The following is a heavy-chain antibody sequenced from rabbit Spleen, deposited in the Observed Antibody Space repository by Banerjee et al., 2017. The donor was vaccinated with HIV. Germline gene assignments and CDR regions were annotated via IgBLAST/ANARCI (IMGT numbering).Heavy chain of an antibody. V-gene: IGHV1S40*01. CDR1: GFSFSSGYD. CDR3: ARDTSSSFSSYGMDL. CDR2: IDTGSSGFT. D-gene: IGHD1-1*01. Sequence: QSLEESGGDLVKPGASLTLTCTASGFSFSSGYDMCWVRQAPGKGLEWIACIDTGSSGFTYFATWAKGRFTCSKTSSTTVTLQMTRLTAADTATYFCARDTSSSFSSYGMDLWGPGTLVTVS. J-gene: IGHJ6*01.